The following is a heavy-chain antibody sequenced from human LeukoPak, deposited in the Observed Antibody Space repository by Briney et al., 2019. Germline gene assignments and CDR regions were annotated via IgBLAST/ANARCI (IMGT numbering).Heavy chain of an antibody. CDR1: GGTFSSYA. V-gene: IGHV1-69*10. CDR2: IIPILGTA. J-gene: IGHJ4*02. D-gene: IGHD4-23*01. CDR3: ARSVRWLLPFDY. Sequence: ASVKVSCKASGGTFSSYAISWVRQAPGQGLEWMGGIIPILGTANYAQKFQGRVTITADKSTSTAYMELSSLRSEDTAVYYCARSVRWLLPFDYWGQGTLVTVSS.